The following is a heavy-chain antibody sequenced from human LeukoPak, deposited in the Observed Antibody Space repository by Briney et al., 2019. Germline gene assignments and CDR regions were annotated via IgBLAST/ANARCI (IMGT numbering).Heavy chain of an antibody. CDR1: GFTFSSYA. J-gene: IGHJ1*01. Sequence: GGSLRLSCAASGFTFSSYAMSWVRQAPGKGLEWVSGISGSGGSTYYADSVKGRFTISRDNSKNTLYLQMNSLRAEDTAVYYCAKARPGYSSGWSLFQHWGQGTLVTVSS. V-gene: IGHV3-23*01. D-gene: IGHD6-19*01. CDR2: ISGSGGST. CDR3: AKARPGYSSGWSLFQH.